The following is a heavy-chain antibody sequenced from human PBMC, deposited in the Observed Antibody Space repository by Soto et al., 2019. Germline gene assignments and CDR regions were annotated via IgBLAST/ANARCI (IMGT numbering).Heavy chain of an antibody. D-gene: IGHD4-4*01. CDR1: GGSFSGYY. V-gene: IGHV4-34*01. J-gene: IGHJ4*02. Sequence: QVQLQQWGAGLLKPSETLSLTCAVYGGSFSGYYWSWIRQPPGKGLEWIGEINHSGSTNYNPSLKSRVTISVDTSKHQFSLKLSSVTAADTAVYYCASEVTQQRQFDYWGQGTLVTVSS. CDR2: INHSGST. CDR3: ASEVTQQRQFDY.